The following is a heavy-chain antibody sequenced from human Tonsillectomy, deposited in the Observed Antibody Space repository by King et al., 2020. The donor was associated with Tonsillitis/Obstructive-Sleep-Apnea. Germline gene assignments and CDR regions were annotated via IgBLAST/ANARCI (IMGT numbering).Heavy chain of an antibody. J-gene: IGHJ4*02. CDR2: ISGSGGST. D-gene: IGHD3-10*01. Sequence: VQLVESGGGLVQPGGSLRLSCAASGFTFNNYAMSWVRQAPGKGLEWVSAISGSGGSTFYADSVKGRFTISRDNSRNTLYLQMNRLRAEDTALYFFAKGATHYGSGSSNLDYWGQGTLVTVSS. CDR1: GFTFNNYA. V-gene: IGHV3-23*04. CDR3: AKGATHYGSGSSNLDY.